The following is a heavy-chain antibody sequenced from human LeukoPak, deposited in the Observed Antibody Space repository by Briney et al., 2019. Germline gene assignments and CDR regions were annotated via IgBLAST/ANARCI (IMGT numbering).Heavy chain of an antibody. J-gene: IGHJ4*02. V-gene: IGHV1-69*05. CDR1: GGTFSSYA. D-gene: IGHD2-2*02. CDR2: IIPIFGTA. CDR3: ARVYCSSTSCYTVPHFDY. Sequence: SVKVSCKASGGTFSSYAISWVRQAPGQGLEWMGGIIPIFGTANYAQEFQGRVTITTDESTSTAYMELSSLRSEDTAVYYCARVYCSSTSCYTVPHFDYWGQGTLVTVSS.